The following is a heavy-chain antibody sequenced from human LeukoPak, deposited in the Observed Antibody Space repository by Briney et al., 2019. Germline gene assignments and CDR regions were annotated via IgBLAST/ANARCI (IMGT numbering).Heavy chain of an antibody. V-gene: IGHV4-34*01. D-gene: IGHD6-13*01. CDR2: INHSGST. CDR3: ARDSSSWTDAFDI. J-gene: IGHJ3*02. CDR1: GGSFSGYY. Sequence: SETLSLTCAVYGGSFSGYYWSWIRQPPGKGLEWIGEINHSGSTSYNPSLKSRVTISVDTSKNQFSLKLSSVTAADTAVYYCARDSSSWTDAFDIWGQGTMVTVSS.